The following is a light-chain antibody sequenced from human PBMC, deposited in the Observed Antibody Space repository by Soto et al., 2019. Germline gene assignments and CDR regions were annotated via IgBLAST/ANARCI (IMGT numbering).Light chain of an antibody. V-gene: IGLV2-14*01. J-gene: IGLJ3*02. CDR3: SSYTTNITRV. Sequence: QSALTQPASVSGSPGQSITISCTGSSSDVGGYHFVSWYQQHPGKAPKLIIYEVTNRPSGVSTRFSGSKSGNTASLTISGIQAEDESVYYCSSYTTNITRVFGGGTKVTVL. CDR2: EVT. CDR1: SSDVGGYHF.